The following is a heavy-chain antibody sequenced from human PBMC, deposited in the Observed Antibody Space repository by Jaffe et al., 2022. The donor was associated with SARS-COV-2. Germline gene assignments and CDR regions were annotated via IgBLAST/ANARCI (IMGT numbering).Heavy chain of an antibody. CDR1: GDAISRYY. D-gene: IGHD2-15*01. Sequence: QVQLQESGPGLVKPSETLSLTCTVSGDAISRYYWSWIRQPPGKGLEWIGYIYYIGSTSYNPSLKSRVTISLDTSKNQVSLKLNSVTAADTALYFCARSVRYCSGDNCYSGGLHFNYWGQGTLVSVSS. V-gene: IGHV4-59*01. CDR2: IYYIGST. CDR3: ARSVRYCSGDNCYSGGLHFNY. J-gene: IGHJ4*02.